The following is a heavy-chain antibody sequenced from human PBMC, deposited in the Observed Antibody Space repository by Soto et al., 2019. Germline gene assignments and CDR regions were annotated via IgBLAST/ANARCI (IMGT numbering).Heavy chain of an antibody. J-gene: IGHJ6*02. D-gene: IGHD3-10*01. CDR1: GFTFSHYV. CDR2: ISGSGSSV. Sequence: GSLRLSCAASGFTFSHYVLSWVRQSPERGLEWVSSISGSGSSVYVADSVRGRFIMSRDLSTNTVSLQMNSLRAEDTAVYYCAKVRASYLSASYFYYGLDVWGQGTTVTVSS. V-gene: IGHV3-23*01. CDR3: AKVRASYLSASYFYYGLDV.